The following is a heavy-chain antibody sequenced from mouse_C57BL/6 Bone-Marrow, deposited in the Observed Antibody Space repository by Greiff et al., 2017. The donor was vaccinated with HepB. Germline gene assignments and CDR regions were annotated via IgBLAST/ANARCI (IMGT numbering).Heavy chain of an antibody. V-gene: IGHV5-17*01. J-gene: IGHJ4*01. D-gene: IGHD3-3*01. CDR3: ARGLEAMDY. CDR1: GFTFSDYG. Sequence: EVKLMESGGGLVKPGGSLKLSCAASGFTFSDYGMHWVRQAPEKGLEWVAYISSGSSTIYYADTVKGRYTISRDNAKNTPFLQMTSLRSEATAMYYCARGLEAMDYWGQGTSVTVSS. CDR2: ISSGSSTI.